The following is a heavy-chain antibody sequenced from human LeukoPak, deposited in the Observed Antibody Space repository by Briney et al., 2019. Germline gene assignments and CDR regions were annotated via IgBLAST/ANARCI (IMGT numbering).Heavy chain of an antibody. CDR1: GFTFSSYS. J-gene: IGHJ4*02. D-gene: IGHD6-6*01. Sequence: GGSLRLSCAASGFTFSSYSMNWVRQAPGKGLEWVSYISSSSSTIYYADSVKGRFTISRDNAKNSLYLQMNSLRAEDTAVYYCARDSSSLGIDYWGQGTLVTVSS. V-gene: IGHV3-48*04. CDR3: ARDSSSLGIDY. CDR2: ISSSSSTI.